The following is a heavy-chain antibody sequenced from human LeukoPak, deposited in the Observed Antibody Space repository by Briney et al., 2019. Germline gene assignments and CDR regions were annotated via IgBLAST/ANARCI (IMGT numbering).Heavy chain of an antibody. V-gene: IGHV3-33*06. D-gene: IGHD4-11*01. CDR2: IWNDGSSQ. J-gene: IGHJ4*02. CDR3: AKDAERGFDYSNSLEK. Sequence: PGGSLRLSCAASKFTFSHYGMHWVRQAPGKSLEWVAVIWNDGSSQYYADSVKGRFTVSRDNSQKTLYLQMNSLRPEDTAVYYCAKDAERGFDYSNSLEKWGQGTLVTVSS. CDR1: KFTFSHYG.